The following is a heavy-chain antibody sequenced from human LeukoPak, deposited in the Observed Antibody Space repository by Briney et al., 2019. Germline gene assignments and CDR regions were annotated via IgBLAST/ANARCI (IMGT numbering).Heavy chain of an antibody. CDR3: ARVSVAVAGAH. J-gene: IGHJ4*02. Sequence: GGSLRLSCSASGFTFSSYWMHWVRQAPGKGLVWVSRINSDGSSTSYADSVKGRFTISRDNAKNTLYLQMNSLRAEDTAVYYCARVSVAVAGAHWGQGTLVTVCS. D-gene: IGHD6-19*01. V-gene: IGHV3-74*01. CDR2: INSDGSST. CDR1: GFTFSSYW.